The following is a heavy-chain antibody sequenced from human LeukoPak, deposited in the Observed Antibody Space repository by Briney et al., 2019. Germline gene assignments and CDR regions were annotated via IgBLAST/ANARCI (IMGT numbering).Heavy chain of an antibody. CDR1: GYTLTELS. CDR2: FDPEKGET. J-gene: IGHJ4*02. Sequence: ASVKVSCKVSGYTLTELSMHWVRQAPGNGFEWMGRFDPEKGETIYAQKFQGRVTMTEDTSTDTAYMELSSLRSEDTAVYYCATEGYYDSSGYYNDYWGQGTLVTVSS. CDR3: ATEGYYDSSGYYNDY. V-gene: IGHV1-24*01. D-gene: IGHD3-22*01.